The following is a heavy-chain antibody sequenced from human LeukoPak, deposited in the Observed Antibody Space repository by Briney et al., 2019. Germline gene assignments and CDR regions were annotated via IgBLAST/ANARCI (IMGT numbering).Heavy chain of an antibody. D-gene: IGHD5-12*01. Sequence: PSETLSLTCTVSGGSISSGSYYWSWIRQPAGKGLEWIGRIYTSGSTNYNSSLKSRVTMSVDTSKNQFSLKLSSVTAADTAVYYCARDAVDGYDTSFDYWGQGTLVTVSS. V-gene: IGHV4-61*02. CDR1: GGSISSGSYY. J-gene: IGHJ4*02. CDR3: ARDAVDGYDTSFDY. CDR2: IYTSGST.